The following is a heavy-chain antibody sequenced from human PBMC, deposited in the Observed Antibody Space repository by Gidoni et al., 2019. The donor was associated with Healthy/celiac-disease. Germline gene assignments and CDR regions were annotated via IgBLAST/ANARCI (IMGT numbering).Heavy chain of an antibody. V-gene: IGHV1-69*01. Sequence: QVQLVQSGAAVKKPGSSVKVSCKASGGTFSNYAISWVRQAPGQGLEWMGGIIPIFGTANYAQKFQGRVTITADESTSTAYMELSSLRSEDTAVYYCARELGCSSTSCYYAFDIWGQGTMVTVSS. CDR3: ARELGCSSTSCYYAFDI. CDR1: GGTFSNYA. J-gene: IGHJ3*02. CDR2: IIPIFGTA. D-gene: IGHD2-2*01.